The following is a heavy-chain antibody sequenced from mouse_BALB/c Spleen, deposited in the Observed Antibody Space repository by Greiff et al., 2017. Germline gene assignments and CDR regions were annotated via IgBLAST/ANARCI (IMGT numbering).Heavy chain of an antibody. CDR1: GFNIKDTY. CDR2: IDPANGNT. Sequence: VHVKQSGAELVKPGASVKLSCTASGFNIKDTYMHWVKQRPEQGLEWIGRIDPANGNTKYDPKFQGKATITADTSSNTAYLQLSSLTSEDTAVYYCAPLTGTYAMDYWGQGTSVTVSS. CDR3: APLTGTYAMDY. J-gene: IGHJ4*01. V-gene: IGHV14-3*02. D-gene: IGHD4-1*01.